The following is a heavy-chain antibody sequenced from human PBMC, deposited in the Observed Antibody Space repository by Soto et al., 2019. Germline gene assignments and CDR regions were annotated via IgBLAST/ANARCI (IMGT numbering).Heavy chain of an antibody. CDR1: GFTFSSYG. CDR3: ARDVGYCSGGSCSLLPAGMDV. CDR2: IWYDGSNK. J-gene: IGHJ6*02. D-gene: IGHD2-15*01. V-gene: IGHV3-33*01. Sequence: HPGGSLRLSCAASGFTFSSYGMHWVRQAPGKGLEWVAVIWYDGSNKYYADSVKGRFTISRDNSKNTLYLQMNSLRAEDTAVYYCARDVGYCSGGSCSLLPAGMDVWGQGTTVTVSS.